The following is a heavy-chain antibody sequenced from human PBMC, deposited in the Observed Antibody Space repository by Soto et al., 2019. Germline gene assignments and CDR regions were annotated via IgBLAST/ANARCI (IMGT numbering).Heavy chain of an antibody. CDR1: GFTFRNHA. CDR3: AKEAEENEQVPIPGDN. CDR2: ISGSGTMK. V-gene: IGHV3-23*01. D-gene: IGHD2-2*02. J-gene: IGHJ4*02. Sequence: PGGSLRLSXVASGFTFRNHAMTWVRQAPGKGLEWVSGISGSGTMKYYADSVRGHFIVSRENAKNTLHLQMDNLRVEDTAVYYCAKEAEENEQVPIPGDNWGQGTLVTVSS.